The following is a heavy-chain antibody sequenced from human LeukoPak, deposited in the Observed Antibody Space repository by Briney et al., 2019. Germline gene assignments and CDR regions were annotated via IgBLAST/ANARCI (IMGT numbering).Heavy chain of an antibody. CDR3: ARRTQMGATSPGFDY. CDR1: GYSFTSYW. J-gene: IGHJ4*02. Sequence: GESLQTSCKGSGYSFTSYWIGWVRQMPGKGLEWMGIIYPGDSDTRYSPSFQGQVTISADKSISTAYLQWSSLKASDTAMYYCARRTQMGATSPGFDYWGQGTLVTVSS. V-gene: IGHV5-51*01. D-gene: IGHD1-26*01. CDR2: IYPGDSDT.